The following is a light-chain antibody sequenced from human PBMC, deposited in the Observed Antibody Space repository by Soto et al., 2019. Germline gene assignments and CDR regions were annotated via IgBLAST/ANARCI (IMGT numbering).Light chain of an antibody. CDR3: CSYVGARTYV. Sequence: QSVLTQPASVSGSPGQSSTISCTGSVSDVGNFGPVSWYQQHPGQVPKLIIYEGNRRPSGVSSRFSGSKSGNTASLTISGLQAEDEADYYCCSYVGARTYVFGTGTKSPS. CDR2: EGN. CDR1: VSDVGNFGP. V-gene: IGLV2-23*01. J-gene: IGLJ1*01.